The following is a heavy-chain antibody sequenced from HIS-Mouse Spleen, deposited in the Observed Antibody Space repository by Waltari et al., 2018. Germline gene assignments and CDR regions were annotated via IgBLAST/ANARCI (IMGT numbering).Heavy chain of an antibody. J-gene: IGHJ4*02. V-gene: IGHV2-70*15. CDR3: ARIQAGKLELPFDY. CDR2: IDWDDDK. Sequence: QVTLRESGLALVKPTQTLTLTCTFSGFSLSTSGMCVSWIRQPPGKAQEGLARIDWDDDKYYSTSLKTRLTISKDTSKNQVVLTMTNMDPVDTATYYCARIQAGKLELPFDYWGQGTLVTVSS. CDR1: GFSLSTSGMC. D-gene: IGHD1-7*01.